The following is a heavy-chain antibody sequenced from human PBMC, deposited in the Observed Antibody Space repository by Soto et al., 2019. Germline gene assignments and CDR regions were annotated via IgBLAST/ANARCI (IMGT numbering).Heavy chain of an antibody. V-gene: IGHV3-15*01. CDR1: GVTGVTFSAAW. CDR2: IKSKTDGGTT. D-gene: IGHD3-10*01. J-gene: IGHJ3*02. CDR3: TTGAQFGELPFDI. Sequence: GGSLRLSCAVSGVTGVTFSAAWLTWVRRSPGKGLEWVGLIKSKTDGGTTDYAAPVKGRFTISRDDSKNTLYLQMNSLKTEDTAVYYCTTGAQFGELPFDIWGQGTMVTVSS.